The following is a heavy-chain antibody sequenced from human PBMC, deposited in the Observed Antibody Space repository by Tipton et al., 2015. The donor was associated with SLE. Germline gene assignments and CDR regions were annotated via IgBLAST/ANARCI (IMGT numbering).Heavy chain of an antibody. V-gene: IGHV4-30-4*01. CDR2: IYYSGST. CDR1: GGSISSGDYY. D-gene: IGHD5-12*01. Sequence: TLSLTCTVSGGSISSGDYYWSWIRQPPGKGLEWIGYIYYSGSTNYNPSLKSRVTISVDTSKNQFSLKLSSVTAADTAVYYCARGRLGHYSGHDWGFDYWGQGTLVTVSS. CDR3: ARGRLGHYSGHDWGFDY. J-gene: IGHJ4*02.